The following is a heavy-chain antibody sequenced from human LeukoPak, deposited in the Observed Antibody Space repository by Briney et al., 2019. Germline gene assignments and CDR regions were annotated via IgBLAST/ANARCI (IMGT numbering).Heavy chain of an antibody. Sequence: GGFLRLSCAASGFTFSSYWMGWVRQAPGKGLEWEANIKQDGSEKYYVDSVKGRFTISRDNAKNSLYLQMNSLRAEDTAVYYCAREYSSSSSPRFDYWGQGTLVTVSS. CDR3: AREYSSSSSPRFDY. J-gene: IGHJ4*02. CDR2: IKQDGSEK. CDR1: GFTFSSYW. V-gene: IGHV3-7*01. D-gene: IGHD6-6*01.